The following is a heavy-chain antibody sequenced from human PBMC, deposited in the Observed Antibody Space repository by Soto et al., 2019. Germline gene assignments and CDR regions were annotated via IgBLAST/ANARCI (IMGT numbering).Heavy chain of an antibody. Sequence: SETLSLTCTVSGGSIRNYYWSWIRQPAGKGLEWIGRVYSTGTTNYNPSLRGRVAMSVDTWKNQFSLRLDSVTAADTATYFFALDEYYDSNNWFEHWGLGSLVIVSS. V-gene: IGHV4-4*07. CDR2: VYSTGTT. J-gene: IGHJ5*02. CDR1: GGSIRNYY. CDR3: ALDEYYDSNNWFEH. D-gene: IGHD3-22*01.